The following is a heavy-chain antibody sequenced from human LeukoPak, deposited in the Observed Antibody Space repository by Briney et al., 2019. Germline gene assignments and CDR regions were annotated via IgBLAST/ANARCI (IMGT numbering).Heavy chain of an antibody. Sequence: PGGSLRLSCAASGFTFSSYSMNWVRQAPGKGLEWVSYISSSSSTIYYADSVKGRFTISRDNSKNTLYLQMNSLRVEDTAVYYCAKDYYGSGSYYNPLDYWGQGTLVTVSS. D-gene: IGHD3-10*01. V-gene: IGHV3-48*01. CDR3: AKDYYGSGSYYNPLDY. J-gene: IGHJ4*02. CDR2: ISSSSSTI. CDR1: GFTFSSYS.